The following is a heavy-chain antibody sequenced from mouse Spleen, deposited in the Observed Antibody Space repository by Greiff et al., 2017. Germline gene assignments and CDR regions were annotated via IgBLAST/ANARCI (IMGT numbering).Heavy chain of an antibody. CDR3: ARKGILYDYDGAMDY. CDR2: IWSGGST. J-gene: IGHJ4*01. D-gene: IGHD2-4*01. CDR1: GFSLTSYG. Sequence: VQLVESGPGLVQPSQSLSITCTVSGFSLTSYGVHWVRQSPGKGLEWLGVIWSGGSTDYNAAFISRLSISKDNSKSQVFFKMNSLQADDTAIYYCARKGILYDYDGAMDYWGQGTSVTVSS. V-gene: IGHV2-2*01.